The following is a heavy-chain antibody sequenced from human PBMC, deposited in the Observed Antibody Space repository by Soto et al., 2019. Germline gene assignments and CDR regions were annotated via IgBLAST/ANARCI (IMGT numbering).Heavy chain of an antibody. D-gene: IGHD2-15*01. CDR1: AFTFSSYW. V-gene: IGHV3-74*01. CDR3: ARANNRDCSGGSCIDY. CDR2: INSDGSST. J-gene: IGHJ4*02. Sequence: GGSLRLSCAASAFTFSSYWMYWVRQAPGKGLVWVSRINSDGSSTSYADSVKGRFTISRDNAKNTLYLQMNSLRAEDTAVYFCARANNRDCSGGSCIDYWGQGTLVTVSS.